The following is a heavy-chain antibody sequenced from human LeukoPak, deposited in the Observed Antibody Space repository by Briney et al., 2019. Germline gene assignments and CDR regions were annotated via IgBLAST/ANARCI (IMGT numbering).Heavy chain of an antibody. V-gene: IGHV3-21*01. D-gene: IGHD1-7*01. J-gene: IGHJ4*02. CDR3: ASERYNWNYAFDY. Sequence: GGSLRLSCAASGFTFSSSSMNWVRQAPGKGLEWVSSISSGSSYSYYADPLKGRFTVSRDNAKNSLYLQMNSLRADDTAVYYCASERYNWNYAFDYWGQGILVTVSS. CDR2: ISSGSSYS. CDR1: GFTFSSSS.